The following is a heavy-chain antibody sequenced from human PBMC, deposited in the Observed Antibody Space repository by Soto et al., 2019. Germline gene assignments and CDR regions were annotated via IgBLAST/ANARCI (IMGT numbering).Heavy chain of an antibody. J-gene: IGHJ4*02. CDR1: GGSISSGDYY. Sequence: QVQLQESGPGLVKPSQTLSLTCTVSGGSISSGDYYWGWIRHPPGKGLGWIGYIYYSGSTYYNPSLKSRVTISVDTSKNQFSLKLSSVTAADTAVYYCARDRESAAGFDYWGQGTLVTVSS. D-gene: IGHD6-13*01. CDR2: IYYSGST. CDR3: ARDRESAAGFDY. V-gene: IGHV4-30-4*01.